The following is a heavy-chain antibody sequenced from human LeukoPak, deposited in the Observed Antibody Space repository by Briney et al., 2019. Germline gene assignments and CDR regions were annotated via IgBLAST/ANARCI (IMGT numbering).Heavy chain of an antibody. J-gene: IGHJ3*02. CDR2: IYYSGST. D-gene: IGHD2-2*02. CDR1: GGFISSSSYY. V-gene: IGHV4-39*07. Sequence: PSETLSLTCTVSGGFISSSSYYWGWIRQPPGKGLEWMGGIYYSGSTYYNPSLKSRVTISVDTSKNQFSLKLSSVTAADTAVYYCARVLGYGGKQLLYSEVGFFDIWGQGTMVTVSS. CDR3: ARVLGYGGKQLLYSEVGFFDI.